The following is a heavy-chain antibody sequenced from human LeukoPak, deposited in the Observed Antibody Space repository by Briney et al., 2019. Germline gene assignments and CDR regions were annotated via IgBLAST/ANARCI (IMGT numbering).Heavy chain of an antibody. CDR2: IIPIFGTA. Sequence: SVKVSCKASGGTFSSYAISWVRQAPGQGPEWMGRIIPIFGTANYAQKFQGRVTITTDESTSTAYMELSSLRSEDTAVYYCAREAVVVVAASNWFDPWGQGTLVTVSS. CDR1: GGTFSSYA. CDR3: AREAVVVVAASNWFDP. J-gene: IGHJ5*02. V-gene: IGHV1-69*05. D-gene: IGHD2-15*01.